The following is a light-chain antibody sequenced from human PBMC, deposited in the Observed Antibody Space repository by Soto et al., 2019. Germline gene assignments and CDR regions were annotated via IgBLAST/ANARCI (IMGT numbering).Light chain of an antibody. CDR1: SSNIGAGYH. CDR2: GNN. J-gene: IGLJ3*02. Sequence: QSVLTQPPSVSGAPGQRVTISCTGSSSNIGAGYHVHWYQQIPGTAPKLLIYGNNNRPSGVPDRFSGSKSGTSASLAITGLQAEDEADYYCQSYDSSLRGSVFGGGTKLTVL. CDR3: QSYDSSLRGSV. V-gene: IGLV1-40*01.